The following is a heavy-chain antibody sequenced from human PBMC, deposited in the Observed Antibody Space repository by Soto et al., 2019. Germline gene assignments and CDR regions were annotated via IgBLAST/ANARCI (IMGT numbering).Heavy chain of an antibody. CDR3: ARDPAVRKRYYYYGMDV. J-gene: IGHJ6*02. CDR2: IWYDGSNK. D-gene: IGHD6-25*01. V-gene: IGHV3-33*01. Sequence: QVQLVESGGDVVQPGRSLRLSCAASGFTFSSYGMHWVRQAPGKGLEWVAVIWYDGSNKYYADSVKGRFTISRDNSKNTLYLQMNSLRAEDTAVYYCARDPAVRKRYYYYGMDVWGQGTTVTVSS. CDR1: GFTFSSYG.